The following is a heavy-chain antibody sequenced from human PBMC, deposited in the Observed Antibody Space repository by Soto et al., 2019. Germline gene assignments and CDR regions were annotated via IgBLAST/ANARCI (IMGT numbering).Heavy chain of an antibody. CDR2: ISGSGGST. D-gene: IGHD6-13*01. J-gene: IGHJ4*02. CDR1: GFTFSSYA. V-gene: IGHV3-23*01. CDR3: AKIFGQQQLRPPDY. Sequence: EVQLLESGGGLVQPGGSLRLSCAASGFTFSSYAMSWVRQAPGKGLEWVSAISGSGGSTYYADSVKGRFTISRDNSKNTLYLQMNSLRSEDTAVYYCAKIFGQQQLRPPDYWGQGTLVTVSS.